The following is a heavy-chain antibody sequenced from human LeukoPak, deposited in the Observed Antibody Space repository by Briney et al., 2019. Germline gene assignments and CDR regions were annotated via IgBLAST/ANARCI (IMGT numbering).Heavy chain of an antibody. CDR1: GGSISSSSYS. J-gene: IGHJ4*02. CDR3: ARDLGPAYGESGDFDY. V-gene: IGHV4-39*07. Sequence: SETLSLTCTVSGGSISSSSYSWGWIRQPPGKGLEWIGSIYYSGSTYYNPSLKSRVTISLDTSKNQFSLKLSSVTAADTAVYYCARDLGPAYGESGDFDYWGQGTLVTVSS. D-gene: IGHD4-17*01. CDR2: IYYSGST.